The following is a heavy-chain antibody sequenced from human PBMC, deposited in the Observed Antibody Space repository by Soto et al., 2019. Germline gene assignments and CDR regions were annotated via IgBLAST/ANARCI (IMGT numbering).Heavy chain of an antibody. CDR1: GFTFSTCS. CDR3: ARFYTSGYYFDY. Sequence: GGSLRLTCVASGFTFSTCSMNWIRQAPGKGLEWVSYTGRTGTTLYYADSVKGRFAVSRDNAKNSLYLQMNSLRDEDTAVYYCARFYTSGYYFDYWGQGTVVTVSS. J-gene: IGHJ4*02. D-gene: IGHD3-22*01. CDR2: TGRTGTTL. V-gene: IGHV3-48*02.